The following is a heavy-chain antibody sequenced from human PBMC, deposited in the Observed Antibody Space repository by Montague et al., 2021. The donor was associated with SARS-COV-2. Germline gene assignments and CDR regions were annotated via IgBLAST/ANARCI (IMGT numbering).Heavy chain of an antibody. Sequence: PALVKPTQTLTLTCTFSGFSLSTNGVGVGWIRQPPGKALEWLALIYWDGDKRYSPSLMSRLTISRGTSKNQVVLTMTNINPVDTATYFCAHRREDATLSTEWFDPWGQGTMVTVSS. V-gene: IGHV2-5*02. D-gene: IGHD2-8*02. CDR3: AHRREDATLSTEWFDP. J-gene: IGHJ5*02. CDR1: GFSLSTNGVG. CDR2: IYWDGDK.